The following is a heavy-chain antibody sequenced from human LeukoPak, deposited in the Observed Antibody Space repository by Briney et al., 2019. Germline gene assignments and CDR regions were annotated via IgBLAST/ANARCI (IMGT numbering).Heavy chain of an antibody. CDR2: ISYDGSNK. Sequence: GGSLRLSCAASGFTFSSYSMNWVRQAPGKGLEWVAVISYDGSNKYYADSVKGRFTISRDNSKNTLYLQMNSLRAEDTAVYYCARGSEYYDILTGPPFDYWGQGTLVTVSS. CDR3: ARGSEYYDILTGPPFDY. CDR1: GFTFSSYS. V-gene: IGHV3-30*03. D-gene: IGHD3-9*01. J-gene: IGHJ4*02.